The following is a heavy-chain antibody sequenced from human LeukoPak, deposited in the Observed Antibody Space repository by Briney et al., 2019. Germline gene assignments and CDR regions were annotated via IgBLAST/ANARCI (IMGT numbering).Heavy chain of an antibody. CDR3: AREAVGYCSGGSCYEMGY. J-gene: IGHJ4*02. Sequence: ASVKVSCKVSGYTLTELSMHWVRQAPGKGLEWMGGFDPEDGETIYAQKFQGRVTMTRDTSTSTVYMELSSLRSEDTAVYYCAREAVGYCSGGSCYEMGYWGQGTLVTVSS. CDR1: GYTLTELS. V-gene: IGHV1-24*01. D-gene: IGHD2-15*01. CDR2: FDPEDGET.